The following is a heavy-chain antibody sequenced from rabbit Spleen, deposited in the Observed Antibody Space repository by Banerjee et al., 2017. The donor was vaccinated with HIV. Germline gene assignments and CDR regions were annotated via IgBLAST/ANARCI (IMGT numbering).Heavy chain of an antibody. CDR1: GFSFSSSYY. CDR3: ARDLTGVIGWNFGW. D-gene: IGHD1-1*01. V-gene: IGHV1S40*01. J-gene: IGHJ4*01. Sequence: QSLEESGGDLVKPGASLTLTCTASGFSFSSSYYMCWVRQPPGKGLEWIACIYAGSSGTTYYASWAKGRFTFSKTSSTTVTLQVTSLTAADTATYFCARDLTGVIGWNFGWWGPGTLVTVS. CDR2: IYAGSSGTT.